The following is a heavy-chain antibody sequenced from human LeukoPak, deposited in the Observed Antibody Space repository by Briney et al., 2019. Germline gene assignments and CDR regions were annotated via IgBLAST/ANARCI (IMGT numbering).Heavy chain of an antibody. V-gene: IGHV3-23*01. Sequence: PGGSLRLSCAASGFTFSYPMSGVGQGPWERLQGVSCISASGANTYYPDSVRGPFTLSRDNSKNTLYLQMNSLRAEDTAVYYCARHRSSWLIDYWGQGTLVTVSS. CDR2: ISASGANT. J-gene: IGHJ4*02. CDR3: ARHRSSWLIDY. CDR1: GFTFSYP. D-gene: IGHD6-6*01.